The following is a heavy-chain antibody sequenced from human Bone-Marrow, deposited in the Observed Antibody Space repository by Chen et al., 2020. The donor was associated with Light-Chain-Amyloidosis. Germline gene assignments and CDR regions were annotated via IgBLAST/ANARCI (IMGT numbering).Heavy chain of an antibody. J-gene: IGHJ4*02. V-gene: IGHV3-20*04. CDR2: IGWSGANR. CDR3: AQLYSYGRPFNH. D-gene: IGHD5-18*01. Sequence: EVQLVETGGGVVRPGESLRLSCAVSGFNLDDYGMSWVRQAPGKGLEWVSGIGWSGANRGYVDSVKGRFNISRDDSKNTVYLQMSRLRVEDTAMYYCAQLYSYGRPFNHWGQGTLVSVSS. CDR1: GFNLDDYG.